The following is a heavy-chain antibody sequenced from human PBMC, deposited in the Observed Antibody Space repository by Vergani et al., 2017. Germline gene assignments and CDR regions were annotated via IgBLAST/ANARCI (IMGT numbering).Heavy chain of an antibody. CDR2: IIPIFGTA. CDR3: ATSLNSSSWYGWYFDL. D-gene: IGHD6-13*01. J-gene: IGHJ2*01. V-gene: IGHV1-69*14. Sequence: QVQLVQSGAEVKKPGSSVKVSCEASGGTFSSYAISWVRQAPGQGLEWMGRIIPIFGTANYAQKFQGRVTITADKSTSTAYMELSSLRSEDTAVYYCATSLNSSSWYGWYFDLWGRGTLVTVSS. CDR1: GGTFSSYA.